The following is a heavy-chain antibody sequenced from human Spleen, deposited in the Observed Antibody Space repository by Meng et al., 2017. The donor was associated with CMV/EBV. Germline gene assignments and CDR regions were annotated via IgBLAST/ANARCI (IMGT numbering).Heavy chain of an antibody. CDR3: ARDLNMGLTEFYYGMDV. Sequence: SVKVSCKASGGTFSSYTISWVRQAPGQGLEWMGRIIPILGIANYAQKFQGRVTITADKSTSTAYMELRSLRSDDTAVYYCARDLNMGLTEFYYGMDVWGQGTTVTVSS. D-gene: IGHD1/OR15-1a*01. CDR1: GGTFSSYT. J-gene: IGHJ6*02. CDR2: IIPILGIA. V-gene: IGHV1-69*04.